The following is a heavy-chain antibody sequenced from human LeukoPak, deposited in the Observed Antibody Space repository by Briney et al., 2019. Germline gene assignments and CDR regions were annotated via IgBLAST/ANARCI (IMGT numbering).Heavy chain of an antibody. CDR2: INHSGST. D-gene: IGHD3-10*01. Sequence: SETLSLTCAVYGGSFSGYYWSWIRQPPGKGLEWIGEINHSGSTNYNPSLKSRVTISVDTSKNQFSLKLSSVTAADTAVYYCARLGSDYYGSVKTKNWFDPWGQGTLVTVSS. CDR3: ARLGSDYYGSVKTKNWFDP. CDR1: GGSFSGYY. V-gene: IGHV4-34*01. J-gene: IGHJ5*02.